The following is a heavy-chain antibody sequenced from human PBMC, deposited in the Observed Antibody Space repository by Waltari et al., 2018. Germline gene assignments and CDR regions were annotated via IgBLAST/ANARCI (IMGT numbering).Heavy chain of an antibody. CDR3: AREGYSSGWYHDY. CDR2: IYTSGST. J-gene: IGHJ4*02. V-gene: IGHV4-4*07. D-gene: IGHD6-19*01. CDR1: GCSISSYS. Sequence: QVQLQESGPGLVQPSETLSLTCTVSGCSISSYSWSWIRQPAGKGLEWIGRIYTSGSTNYNPSLKSRVTMSVDTSKNQFSLKLSSVTAADTAVYYCAREGYSSGWYHDYWGQGTLVTVSS.